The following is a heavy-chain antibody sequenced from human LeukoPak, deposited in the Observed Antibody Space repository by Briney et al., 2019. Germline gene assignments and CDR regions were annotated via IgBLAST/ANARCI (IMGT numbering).Heavy chain of an antibody. J-gene: IGHJ4*02. CDR1: GFTFSSYS. CDR3: ARSGYNWNDVIYFDY. V-gene: IGHV3-21*01. CDR2: IISSISYI. D-gene: IGHD1-1*01. Sequence: GGSLRLSCAASGFTFSSYSMNWVRQAPGKGLEWVSSIISSISYIYYADSVKGRFTISRDNAKNSLYLQMNSLRAEDTAVYYCARSGYNWNDVIYFDYWGQGTLVTVSS.